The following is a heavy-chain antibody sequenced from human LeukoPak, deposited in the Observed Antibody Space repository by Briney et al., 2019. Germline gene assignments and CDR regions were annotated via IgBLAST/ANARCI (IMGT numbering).Heavy chain of an antibody. J-gene: IGHJ4*02. V-gene: IGHV1-8*01. CDR1: RYIFTRYY. CDR3: ARRSGRCSGSSCYDPDY. CDR2: MNPNSGNT. D-gene: IGHD2-15*01. Sequence: ASVNVSCKVSRYIFTRYYIKWVRPPTGQGREWMGWMNPNSGNTGYAQKFEGRVTMTRNSSTTTTYMELSSLRSEDAAVYYCARRSGRCSGSSCYDPDYWGQGTLVTVSS.